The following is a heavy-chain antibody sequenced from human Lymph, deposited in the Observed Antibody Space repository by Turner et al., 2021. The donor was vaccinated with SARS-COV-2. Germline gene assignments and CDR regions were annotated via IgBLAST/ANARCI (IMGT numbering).Heavy chain of an antibody. CDR2: IYYSGST. J-gene: IGHJ4*02. CDR3: ARGAPKGWYVPVFDY. V-gene: IGHV4-39*01. Sequence: QLQLQESGPGLVKPSETLSLTCTVSGGSISRSTYYWGWIRQHPGKGLEWIGSIYYSGSTYYNPSLRSRLTISVDTSKNQFSLKLSSVTAADTAVYYCARGAPKGWYVPVFDYWGQGTLVTVSS. D-gene: IGHD6-19*01. CDR1: GGSISRSTYY.